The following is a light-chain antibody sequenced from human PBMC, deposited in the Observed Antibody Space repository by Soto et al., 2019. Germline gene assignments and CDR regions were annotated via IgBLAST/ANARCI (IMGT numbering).Light chain of an antibody. V-gene: IGKV3-11*01. Sequence: EIVLTQSPAILSMSPGERATLSCRASQSVSSYFAWYQQKPGQAPRLLIYDASNRATGVPARFSGSGSGTDFPLTIGSLEPEDFAVYYCQQRRYWPVTFGQGTKVEIK. CDR2: DAS. CDR3: QQRRYWPVT. CDR1: QSVSSY. J-gene: IGKJ1*01.